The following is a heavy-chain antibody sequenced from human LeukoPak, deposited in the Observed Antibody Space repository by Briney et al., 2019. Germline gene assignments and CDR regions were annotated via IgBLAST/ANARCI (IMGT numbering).Heavy chain of an antibody. CDR2: ISGSGGRT. CDR3: ARDLLPLGGTLGNWFDP. V-gene: IGHV3-23*01. D-gene: IGHD1-26*01. CDR1: GFTFNSYN. Sequence: LGGSLRLSCVASGFTFNSYNINWVRQAPGKGLEWVATISGSGGRTFHADSVKGRFTIPRDNSMNTLFLQMNSLRVDDTAVYYCARDLLPLGGTLGNWFDPWGQGTLVTVSS. J-gene: IGHJ5*02.